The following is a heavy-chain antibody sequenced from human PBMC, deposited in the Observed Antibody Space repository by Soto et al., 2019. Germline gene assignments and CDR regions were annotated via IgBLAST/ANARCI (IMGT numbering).Heavy chain of an antibody. CDR2: ISYDGSNK. Sequence: QVQLVESGGGVVQPGRSLRLSCAASGFTFSNYGMHWVRQAPGKGLEWVAVISYDGSNKDYADSVKGRFTISRDNSKNTLYLEMNSLRAEDTAVYYCAKDDDNSSWYRATYCYHGMDVWGQGTTVTVSS. CDR3: AKDDDNSSWYRATYCYHGMDV. V-gene: IGHV3-30*18. J-gene: IGHJ6*02. CDR1: GFTFSNYG. D-gene: IGHD6-13*01.